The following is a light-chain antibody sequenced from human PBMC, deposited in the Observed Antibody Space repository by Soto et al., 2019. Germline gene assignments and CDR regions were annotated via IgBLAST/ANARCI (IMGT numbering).Light chain of an antibody. CDR3: SSYTSSSIDYV. V-gene: IGLV2-14*01. Sequence: QSALTQPASVSGSPGQSITISCTGTSSDVGGYNYVSWYHQHPGKAPKLMIYEVSNLPSGVSNRFSGSKSGNTASLTISGLQAEDEADYYCSSYTSSSIDYVFGTGTKLTVL. J-gene: IGLJ1*01. CDR1: SSDVGGYNY. CDR2: EVS.